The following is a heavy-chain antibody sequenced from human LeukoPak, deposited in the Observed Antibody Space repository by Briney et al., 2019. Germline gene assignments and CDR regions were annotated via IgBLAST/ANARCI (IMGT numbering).Heavy chain of an antibody. J-gene: IGHJ4*02. V-gene: IGHV3-13*01. CDR2: IGTAGDT. CDR3: ARAGYSSIWYGNYFNY. D-gene: IGHD6-13*01. Sequence: TGGSLRLSCVASGFTFSSYEMHWVRQATGKGLEWVSAIGTAGDTYYPGSVKGRFTISRENAKNSLYLQMNSLRAGDTAVYYCARAGYSSIWYGNYFNYWGQGTLVTVSS. CDR1: GFTFSSYE.